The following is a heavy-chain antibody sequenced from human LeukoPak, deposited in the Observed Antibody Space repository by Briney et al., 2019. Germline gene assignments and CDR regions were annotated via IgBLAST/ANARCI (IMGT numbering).Heavy chain of an antibody. Sequence: GASVKVSCKASGYTFTNYALHWVRQAPGQRLEWMGWINAGDGNIKYSQDFQGRVTITRDTSASTAYMDLSSLRSEDVAVYYCARDLSGWYEVDYWGQGTLVTVSS. CDR3: ARDLSGWYEVDY. CDR1: GYTFTNYA. V-gene: IGHV1-3*03. D-gene: IGHD6-19*01. J-gene: IGHJ4*02. CDR2: INAGDGNI.